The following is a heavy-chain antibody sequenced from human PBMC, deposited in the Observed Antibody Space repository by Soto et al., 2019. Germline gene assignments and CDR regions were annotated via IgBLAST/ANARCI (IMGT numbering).Heavy chain of an antibody. V-gene: IGHV3-74*01. D-gene: IGHD6-19*01. Sequence: GGSLRLSCAASGFTFSTYWMHWVRQGPEKGLVWVSRINSDGSSTSYADSAKGRFTISRDNAKNTLYLQMNSLRAEDTAVYYCARGYSSGLGYWGQGTVVTVSS. CDR3: ARGYSSGLGY. J-gene: IGHJ4*02. CDR1: GFTFSTYW. CDR2: INSDGSST.